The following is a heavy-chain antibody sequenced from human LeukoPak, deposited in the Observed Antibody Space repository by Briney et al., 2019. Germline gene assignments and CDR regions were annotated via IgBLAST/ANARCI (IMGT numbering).Heavy chain of an antibody. Sequence: GGSLRLSRAAAGFSVSTNYMSWVRQAPGKGVEWVSALYSGGSIWHADSVKGRFTISRDNSRHTLYLQMNSLRAEDTAVYFCARDLGAPQTGAQYFQNWGQGTLVTVSS. CDR3: ARDLGAPQTGAQYFQN. CDR2: LYSGGSI. V-gene: IGHV3-66*01. D-gene: IGHD1-1*01. J-gene: IGHJ1*01. CDR1: GFSVSTNY.